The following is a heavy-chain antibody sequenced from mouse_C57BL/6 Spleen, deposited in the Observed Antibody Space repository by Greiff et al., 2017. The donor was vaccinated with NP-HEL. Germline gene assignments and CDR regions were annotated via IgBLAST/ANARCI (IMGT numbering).Heavy chain of an antibody. CDR2: ISSGGDYI. CDR3: TRGDYDPYYFDY. Sequence: DVKLQESGEGLVKPGGSLKLSCAASGFTFSSYAMSWVRQTPEKRLEWVAYISSGGDYIYYADTVKGRFTISRDNARNTLYLQMSSLKSEDTAMYYCTRGDYDPYYFDYWGQGTTLTVSS. D-gene: IGHD2-4*01. J-gene: IGHJ2*01. CDR1: GFTFSSYA. V-gene: IGHV5-9-1*02.